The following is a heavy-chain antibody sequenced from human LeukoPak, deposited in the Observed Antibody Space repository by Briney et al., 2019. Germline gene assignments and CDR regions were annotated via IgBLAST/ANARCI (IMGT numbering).Heavy chain of an antibody. J-gene: IGHJ6*03. CDR2: ISRSSSYI. V-gene: IGHV3-21*01. CDR1: GFTFSSYS. CDR3: ARVEMATITCRYYYYMDG. Sequence: GGSLRLSCAASGFTFSSYSMTRVRQAPGKGLEWVSPISRSSSYICYADSVKGRFTISRENAKNSLYLQMNSLRAEDTAVSYCARVEMATITCRYYYYMDGWGKETTVTASS. D-gene: IGHD5-24*01.